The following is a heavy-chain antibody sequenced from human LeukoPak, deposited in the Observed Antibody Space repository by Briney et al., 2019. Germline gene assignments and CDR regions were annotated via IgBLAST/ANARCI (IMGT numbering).Heavy chain of an antibody. CDR2: IYYSGST. V-gene: IGHV4-59*01. D-gene: IGHD6-6*01. J-gene: IGHJ6*02. CDR3: ARAWAARLDIGGAQKEYYYYYGMDV. CDR1: GGSISSYY. Sequence: PSETLSLTCTVSGGSISSYYWSWIRQPPGKGLEWIGYIYYSGSTNYNPSLKSRVTISVDTSKNQFSLKLSSVTAADTAVYYCARAWAARLDIGGAQKEYYYYYGMDVWGQGTTVTVSS.